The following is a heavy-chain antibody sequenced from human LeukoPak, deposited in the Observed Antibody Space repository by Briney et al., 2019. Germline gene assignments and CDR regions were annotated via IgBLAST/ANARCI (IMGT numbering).Heavy chain of an antibody. Sequence: SETLSLTCAVYGGSFSGYYWSWIRQPAGKGLEWIGRIYTSGSTNYNPSLKSRVTMSVDTSKNQFSLKLSSVTAAGTAVYYCARAWVEYCSGGSCYSYFDYWGQGTLVTVSS. CDR2: IYTSGST. V-gene: IGHV4-59*10. CDR1: GGSFSGYY. J-gene: IGHJ4*02. CDR3: ARAWVEYCSGGSCYSYFDY. D-gene: IGHD2-15*01.